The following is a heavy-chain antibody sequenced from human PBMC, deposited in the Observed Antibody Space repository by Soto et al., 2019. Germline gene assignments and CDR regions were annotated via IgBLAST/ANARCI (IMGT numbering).Heavy chain of an antibody. Sequence: QVQLQESGPGLVKPSQTLSLTCTVSGGSISSGDYYWSWIRQPPGKGLEWVGYIYYSGNTYYNPSLKSRLTISVDTSTNHFFLKVNSVTAADTAVYYCARLLPSGGAFDIWGQGTMVTVSS. J-gene: IGHJ3*02. CDR3: ARLLPSGGAFDI. CDR2: IYYSGNT. D-gene: IGHD3-16*01. CDR1: GGSISSGDYY. V-gene: IGHV4-30-4*01.